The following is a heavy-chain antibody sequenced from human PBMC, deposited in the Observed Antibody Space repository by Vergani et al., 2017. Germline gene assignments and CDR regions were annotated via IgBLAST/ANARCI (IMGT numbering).Heavy chain of an antibody. CDR2: IYYSGST. V-gene: IGHV4-30-4*01. Sequence: QVQLQESGPGLVKPSQTLSLTCTVSGGSISSGDYYWSWIRQPPGKGLEWIGYIYYSGSTYYNPSLKSRVTISVDTSKNQFSLKLSSVTAADTAVYYCARGILWFGELLGWCDPWGQGTLVTVSS. CDR1: GGSISSGDYY. J-gene: IGHJ5*02. CDR3: ARGILWFGELLGWCDP. D-gene: IGHD3-10*01.